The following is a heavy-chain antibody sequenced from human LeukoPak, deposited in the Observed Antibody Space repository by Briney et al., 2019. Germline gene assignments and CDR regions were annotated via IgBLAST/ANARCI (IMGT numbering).Heavy chain of an antibody. CDR3: ARDRSSGYYSPGVY. CDR2: IIPILGIA. CDR1: GGTFSSYT. Sequence: SVKVSCKASGGTFSSYTISWVRQAPGQGLEWMGRIIPILGIANYGQKFQGRVTITADKSTSTAYMELSSLRSEDTAVYYCARDRSSGYYSPGVYWGQGTLVTVSS. V-gene: IGHV1-69*04. J-gene: IGHJ4*02. D-gene: IGHD3-22*01.